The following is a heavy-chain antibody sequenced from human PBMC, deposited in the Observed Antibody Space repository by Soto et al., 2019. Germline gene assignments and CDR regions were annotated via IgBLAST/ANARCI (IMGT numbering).Heavy chain of an antibody. J-gene: IGHJ5*02. CDR3: ARRMCSSTSCQVNNWFDP. CDR1: GGSISSYY. Sequence: QVQLQESGPGLVKPSETLSLTCTVSGGSISSYYWSWIRQPPGKGLEWIGYIYYGGSNNYNPSLKSRVTISVATSKNQFSLKLSSVTAADTAVYYCARRMCSSTSCQVNNWFDPWGQGTLVTVSS. D-gene: IGHD2-2*01. CDR2: IYYGGSN. V-gene: IGHV4-59*08.